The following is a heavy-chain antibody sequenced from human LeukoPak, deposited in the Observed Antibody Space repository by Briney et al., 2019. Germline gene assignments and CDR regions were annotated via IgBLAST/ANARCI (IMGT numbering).Heavy chain of an antibody. V-gene: IGHV4-61*02. CDR2: IYTSGST. CDR3: ARDNGRGNYYYYYMDV. D-gene: IGHD3-10*01. J-gene: IGHJ6*03. CDR1: GGSISSGSYY. Sequence: PSETLSLTCTVPGGSISSGSYYWSWIRQPAGKGLEWIGRIYTSGSTNYNPSLKSRVTISVDTSKNQFSLKLSSVTAADTAVYYCARDNGRGNYYYYYMDVWGKGTTVTISS.